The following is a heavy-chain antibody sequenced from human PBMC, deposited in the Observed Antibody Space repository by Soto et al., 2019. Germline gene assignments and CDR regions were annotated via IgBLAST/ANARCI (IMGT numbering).Heavy chain of an antibody. CDR2: IIPTGST. V-gene: IGHV4-34*01. CDR3: ARGGITMAWDYYYYGMDV. Sequence: SETLSLTCAVSGASVSGQYWSWVRQPPGKGLEWVGEIIPTGSTTYNPSLKSRLSFSLDTSNNHFSLNLSSVSVADTAVYYCARGGITMAWDYYYYGMDVWGQGTTVTVSS. D-gene: IGHD3-10*01. CDR1: GASVSGQY. J-gene: IGHJ6*02.